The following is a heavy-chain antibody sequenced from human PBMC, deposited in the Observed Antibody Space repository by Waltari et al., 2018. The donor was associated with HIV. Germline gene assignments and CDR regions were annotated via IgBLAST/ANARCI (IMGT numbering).Heavy chain of an antibody. V-gene: IGHV1-69*01. Sequence: QVQLVQSGAEVKKPGSSVKVSCKASGGRFISYAICWVRQAPGQGLEWMGGIIPIFGTPDYAQNFQGRVTITADESTSTAYMELSSLRSEDTAVYYCARGTYDSPYLFDYWGQGTLVTVSS. J-gene: IGHJ4*02. D-gene: IGHD3-22*01. CDR2: IIPIFGTP. CDR1: GGRFISYA. CDR3: ARGTYDSPYLFDY.